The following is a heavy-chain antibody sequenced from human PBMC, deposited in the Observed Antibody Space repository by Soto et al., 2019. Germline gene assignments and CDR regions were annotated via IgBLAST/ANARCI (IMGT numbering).Heavy chain of an antibody. CDR2: INAYNGDT. V-gene: IGHV1-18*01. CDR3: ARMGDVPYYYYGMDV. D-gene: IGHD3-16*01. Sequence: QVQLVQSGAEVKKPGSSVKVSCKASGGNFRSQSISISWVRQAPGQGLEWMGWINAYNGDTNYAQNLQGRVTMTTDTSTHTAYMELRSLRSDDTAVYYCARMGDVPYYYYGMDVWGQGTTVTVSS. CDR1: GGNFRSQS. J-gene: IGHJ6*02.